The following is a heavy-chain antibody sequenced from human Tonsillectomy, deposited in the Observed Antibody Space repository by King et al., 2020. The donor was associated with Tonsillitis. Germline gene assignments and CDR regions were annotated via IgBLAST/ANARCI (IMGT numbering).Heavy chain of an antibody. CDR2: ISYDGSNK. J-gene: IGHJ4*02. V-gene: IGHV3-30*04. CDR3: ARDYGDYAYDY. D-gene: IGHD4-17*01. CDR1: GFTFSSFS. Sequence: VQLVESGGGVVQFGRSLRLSCAASGFTFSSFSMHWVRQAPGKGLEWVTLISYDGSNKYYADSVKGRFTISRDNSQNTLLLQMNSLRAEDTAVYYCARDYGDYAYDYWGQGTLVTVSS.